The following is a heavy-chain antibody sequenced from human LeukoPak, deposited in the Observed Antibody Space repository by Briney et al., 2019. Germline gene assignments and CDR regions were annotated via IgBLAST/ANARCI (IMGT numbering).Heavy chain of an antibody. Sequence: GESLKISCKGSGYSFTSYWIGWVRQMPGKGLEWMGIIYPGDSDTRYSPSFQGQVTISADKSICTAYLQWSSLKASDTAMYYCARPYYYGSGSSYFQHWGQGTLVTVSS. CDR3: ARPYYYGSGSSYFQH. V-gene: IGHV5-51*01. J-gene: IGHJ1*01. CDR2: IYPGDSDT. CDR1: GYSFTSYW. D-gene: IGHD3-10*01.